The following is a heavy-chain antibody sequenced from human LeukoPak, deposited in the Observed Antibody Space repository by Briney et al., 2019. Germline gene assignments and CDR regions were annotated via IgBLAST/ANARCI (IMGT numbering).Heavy chain of an antibody. D-gene: IGHD6-25*01. CDR2: IKQDGREK. CDR3: ARDRSPELSSGSRFDY. V-gene: IGHV3-7*01. J-gene: IGHJ4*02. Sequence: SGGSLRLSCAPYSFTFSIYCMTCVRQAPGKGLEWVANIKQDGREKYYVDSVKGRFTISRDNAKNSLYLQMNSLSADTSVLYSCARDRSPELSSGSRFDYWGQGTLVTVSS. CDR1: SFTFSIYC.